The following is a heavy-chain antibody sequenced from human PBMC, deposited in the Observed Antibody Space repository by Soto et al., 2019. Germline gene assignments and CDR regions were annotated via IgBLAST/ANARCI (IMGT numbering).Heavy chain of an antibody. CDR2: IKQDGSEK. J-gene: IGHJ4*02. Sequence: PGGSLRLSCAASGFTFSSYWMSWVRQAPGKGLEWVANIKQDGSEKYYVDSVKGRFTISRDNAKNSLYLQMNSLRAEDTAVYYCARFGSGYDYSIDYFDYWGQGTLVTVSS. CDR1: GFTFSSYW. V-gene: IGHV3-7*05. D-gene: IGHD5-12*01. CDR3: ARFGSGYDYSIDYFDY.